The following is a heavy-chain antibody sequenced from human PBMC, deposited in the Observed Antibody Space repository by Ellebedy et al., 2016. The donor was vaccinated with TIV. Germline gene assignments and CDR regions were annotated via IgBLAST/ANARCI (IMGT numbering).Heavy chain of an antibody. CDR2: ISHNGNSH. V-gene: IGHV3-30*18. J-gene: IGHJ4*02. Sequence: GESLKISCAASGFTFSGYGMHWVRQTPGKGLEWLAVISHNGNSHFYADSVNGRIPISRDNSTNTPYLHMNRLRAEDTAVYYCAKDLRPLWGGAMDSWGQGALVTVSS. CDR3: AKDLRPLWGGAMDS. D-gene: IGHD3-16*01. CDR1: GFTFSGYG.